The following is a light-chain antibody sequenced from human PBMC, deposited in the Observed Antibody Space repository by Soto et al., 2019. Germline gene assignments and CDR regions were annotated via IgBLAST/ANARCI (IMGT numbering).Light chain of an antibody. J-gene: IGKJ1*01. CDR2: KAS. CDR3: EQYDSYSVRT. V-gene: IGKV1-5*03. Sequence: DIQMTQSPSTLSASVGDGVTITCRASQTITTSLAWYQQKPGKAPKLLIYKASSLESGVPSRFSGSGSRTEFNLTISSMQPDDFATYGCEQYDSYSVRTFGQGTKVQI. CDR1: QTITTS.